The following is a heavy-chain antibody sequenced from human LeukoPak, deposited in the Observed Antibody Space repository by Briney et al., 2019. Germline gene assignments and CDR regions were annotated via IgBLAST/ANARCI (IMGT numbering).Heavy chain of an antibody. CDR1: GFTYSIYG. Sequence: GGSLRLSCAVSGFTYSIYGISWVRQAPGKGLEWVSAITGSDDKIYAGSVKGRFTISRDNSKNALYLQMNSLRAEDTAVYYCAKSYYGSGSQGYYFDYWGQGTLVTVSS. J-gene: IGHJ4*02. V-gene: IGHV3-23*01. CDR2: ITGSDDKI. CDR3: AKSYYGSGSQGYYFDY. D-gene: IGHD3-10*01.